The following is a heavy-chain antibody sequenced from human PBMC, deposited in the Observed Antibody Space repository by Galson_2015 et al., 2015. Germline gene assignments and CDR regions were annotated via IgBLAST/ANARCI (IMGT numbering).Heavy chain of an antibody. Sequence: SLRLSCAASGFTFDDYAMHWVRQAPGKGLEWVSGISWSGGSSVYADSVKGRFAISRDNANNSLSLQMNSLGADDTAFYYCAKGRYSGHDSGAFDVWGQGSLVTVSS. D-gene: IGHD5-12*01. CDR1: GFTFDDYA. CDR2: ISWSGGSS. J-gene: IGHJ3*01. CDR3: AKGRYSGHDSGAFDV. V-gene: IGHV3-9*01.